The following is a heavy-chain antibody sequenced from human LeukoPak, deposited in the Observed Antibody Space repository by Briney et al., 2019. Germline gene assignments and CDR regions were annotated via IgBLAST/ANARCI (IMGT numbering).Heavy chain of an antibody. CDR2: TYYRSKWYS. Sequence: SQTLSLTCAISGDSVSSNSAAWNWIRQSPSRGLEWLGRTYYRSKWYSYYAASVKSRITINPDTSKNQFSLKLSSVTAADTAVYYCARGYGDSSGYYNYWGQGTLVTVSS. V-gene: IGHV6-1*01. D-gene: IGHD3-22*01. CDR3: ARGYGDSSGYYNY. CDR1: GDSVSSNSAA. J-gene: IGHJ4*02.